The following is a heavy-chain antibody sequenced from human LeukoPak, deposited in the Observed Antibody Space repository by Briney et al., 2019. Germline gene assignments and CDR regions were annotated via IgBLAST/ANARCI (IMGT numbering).Heavy chain of an antibody. V-gene: IGHV4-61*02. CDR1: GGSISSGSYY. Sequence: SQTLSLTCTVSGGSISSGSYYWSWIRQPAGRGLEWIGRVYTIGSTNYNPSLKSRVTISVDTSKNQFSLKLSSVTAADTAVYYCARYSCSGGSCYSSWFDPWGQGTLVTVSS. CDR2: VYTIGST. J-gene: IGHJ5*02. CDR3: ARYSCSGGSCYSSWFDP. D-gene: IGHD2-15*01.